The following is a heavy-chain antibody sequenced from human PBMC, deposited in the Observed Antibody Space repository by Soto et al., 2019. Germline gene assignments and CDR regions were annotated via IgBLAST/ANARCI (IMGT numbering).Heavy chain of an antibody. D-gene: IGHD3-3*01. J-gene: IGHJ3*01. V-gene: IGHV3-43*01. Sequence: GGSLRLSCAASGFPFDDYSMNWVRQVPGKGLEWVSLISWDGADTYYADSVKGRFTVSRDNSKNSLYLQMNSLTTEDTALYSCANFVWGGSTPTPQASNLWRDATMVPV. CDR2: ISWDGADT. CDR1: GFPFDDYS. CDR3: ANFVWGGSTPTPQASNL.